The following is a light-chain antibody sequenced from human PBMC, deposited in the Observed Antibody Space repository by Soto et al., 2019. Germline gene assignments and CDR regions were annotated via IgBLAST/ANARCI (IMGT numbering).Light chain of an antibody. J-gene: IGLJ3*02. CDR1: SSDIGNYNG. CDR2: EVT. CDR3: SSYAGSYTWV. V-gene: IGLV2-23*02. Sequence: QSALTQPASVSGSPGQSITISCTGTSSDIGNYNGVSWYQQYPGKAPKVMIYEVTKRPSGVSDRFSGSKSGNTASLTISGLQAEDEADYYCSSYAGSYTWVFGGGTKVTVL.